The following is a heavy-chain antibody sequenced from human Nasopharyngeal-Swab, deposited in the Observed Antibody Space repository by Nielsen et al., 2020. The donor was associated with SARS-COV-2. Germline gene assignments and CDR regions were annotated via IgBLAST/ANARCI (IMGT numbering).Heavy chain of an antibody. J-gene: IGHJ4*02. D-gene: IGHD5-12*01. CDR2: ISSSSSYI. CDR1: GFTFSSYS. CDR3: ARGEYSGYALRY. Sequence: GGSLRLSCAAPGFTFSSYSMNWVRQAPGKGLEWVSSISSSSSYIYYADSVKGRFTISRDNAKNSLYLQMNSLRAEDTAVYYCARGEYSGYALRYWGQGTLVTVSS. V-gene: IGHV3-21*01.